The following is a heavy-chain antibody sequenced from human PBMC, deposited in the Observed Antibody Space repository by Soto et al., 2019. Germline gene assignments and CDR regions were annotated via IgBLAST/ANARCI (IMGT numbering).Heavy chain of an antibody. Sequence: GGSLRLSGAASGFTFSSYWISWVRQAPWKGLEWVANIKQDGIEKYYVDSVKGRFTISRDNAKNSLYLQMNSLRAEDTAVYYCARDYYGSGSYYTYYDYYYGMEVWRQGTT. CDR3: ARDYYGSGSYYTYYDYYYGMEV. V-gene: IGHV3-7*01. D-gene: IGHD3-10*01. CDR2: IKQDGIEK. CDR1: GFTFSSYW. J-gene: IGHJ6*01.